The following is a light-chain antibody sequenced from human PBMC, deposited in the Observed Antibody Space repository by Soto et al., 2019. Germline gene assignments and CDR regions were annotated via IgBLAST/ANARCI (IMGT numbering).Light chain of an antibody. CDR1: QSISSY. Sequence: DIQMTQSPSSLSASVGDRVTITCRASQSISSYLNWYQQKPGKAPKLLIYAASSLQSGVPSRFSGSGSGTDFTLTISSLQPEDVATYYCQQSYSTPFFGQGTKLEIK. CDR3: QQSYSTPF. CDR2: AAS. V-gene: IGKV1-39*01. J-gene: IGKJ2*01.